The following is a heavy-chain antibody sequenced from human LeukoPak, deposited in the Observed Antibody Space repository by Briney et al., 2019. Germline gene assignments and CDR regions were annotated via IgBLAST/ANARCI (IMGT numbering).Heavy chain of an antibody. J-gene: IGHJ4*02. CDR1: GFTFSSYW. D-gene: IGHD6-19*01. CDR2: IKQDGSDK. V-gene: IGHV3-7*01. CDR3: ARDRDGSGWVELDY. Sequence: GGSLRLSCAASGFTFSSYWMNWVRQAPGKGLEWVASIKQDGSDKYYVDSVRGRFTISRDNVKNSLYLQMNSLRAEDTAVYYCARDRDGSGWVELDYWGQGTLVTVSS.